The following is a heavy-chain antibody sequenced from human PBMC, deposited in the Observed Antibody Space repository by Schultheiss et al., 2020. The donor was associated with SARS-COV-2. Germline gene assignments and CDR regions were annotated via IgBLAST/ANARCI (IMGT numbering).Heavy chain of an antibody. CDR3: AKDQVIAAAGGSFDY. CDR2: ISGGGGVK. J-gene: IGHJ4*02. D-gene: IGHD6-13*01. Sequence: GGSLRLSCAASGFSFSDNGMSWVRQAPGKGLEWVSAISGGGGVKSYADSVKGRFSISRDNVNNILYLQVNSLRAEDTAVYYCAKDQVIAAAGGSFDYWGQGTLVTVSS. V-gene: IGHV3-23*01. CDR1: GFSFSDNG.